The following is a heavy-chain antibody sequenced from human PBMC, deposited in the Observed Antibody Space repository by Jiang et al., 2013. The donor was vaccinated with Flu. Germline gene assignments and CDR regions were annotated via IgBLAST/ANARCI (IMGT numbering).Heavy chain of an antibody. CDR2: IYYSGST. J-gene: IGHJ2*01. V-gene: IGHV4-31*03. Sequence: GPGLVKPSQTLSLTCTVSGGSISSGGYYWSWIRQHPGKGLEWIGYIYYSGSTYYNPSLKSRVTISVDTSKNQFSLKLSSVTAADTAVYYCAREGPMDGDYKNWYFDLWGPGTLVTVSS. CDR3: AREGPMDGDYKNWYFDL. D-gene: IGHD4-17*01. CDR1: GGSISSGGYY.